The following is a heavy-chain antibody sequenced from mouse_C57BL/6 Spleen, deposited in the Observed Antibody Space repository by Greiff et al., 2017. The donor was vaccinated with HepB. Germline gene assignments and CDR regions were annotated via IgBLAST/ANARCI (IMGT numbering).Heavy chain of an antibody. D-gene: IGHD1-1*01. J-gene: IGHJ4*01. Sequence: QVQLKESGAELVRPGASVKLSCKASGYTFTDYYINWVKQRPGQGLEWIARIYPGSGNTYYNEKFKGKATLTAEKSSSTAYMQLSSLTSEDSAVYFCARKSSLRYYAMDYWGQGTSVTVSS. CDR1: GYTFTDYY. CDR3: ARKSSLRYYAMDY. CDR2: IYPGSGNT. V-gene: IGHV1-76*01.